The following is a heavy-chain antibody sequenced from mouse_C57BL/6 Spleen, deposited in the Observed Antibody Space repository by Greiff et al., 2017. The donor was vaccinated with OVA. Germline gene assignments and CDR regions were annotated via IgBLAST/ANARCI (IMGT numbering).Heavy chain of an antibody. CDR1: GFTFSSYA. D-gene: IGHD2-3*01. Sequence: DVMLVESGEGLVKPGGSLKLSCAASGFTFSSYAMSWVRQTPEKRLEWVAYISSGGDYIYYADTVKGRFTISRDNARNTLYLQMSSLKSEDTAMYYCTRDDGIYDGYYKGAMDYWGQGTSVTVSS. J-gene: IGHJ4*01. CDR3: TRDDGIYDGYYKGAMDY. V-gene: IGHV5-9-1*02. CDR2: ISSGGDYI.